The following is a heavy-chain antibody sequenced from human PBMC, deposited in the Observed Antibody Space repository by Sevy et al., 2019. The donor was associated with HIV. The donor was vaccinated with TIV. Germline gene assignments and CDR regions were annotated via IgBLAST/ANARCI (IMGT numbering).Heavy chain of an antibody. Sequence: SGPTLVKPTQTLTLTCTFSGFSLSTSGVGVGWIRQPPGKALEWLALIYWDDDKRYSPSLKSRLTITKDTSKNQVVLTMTTMDPVDTATYYCAHSTYYYDSSGYYFDIWGQGTMVTVSS. CDR3: AHSTYYYDSSGYYFDI. J-gene: IGHJ3*02. CDR2: IYWDDDK. V-gene: IGHV2-5*02. D-gene: IGHD3-22*01. CDR1: GFSLSTSGVG.